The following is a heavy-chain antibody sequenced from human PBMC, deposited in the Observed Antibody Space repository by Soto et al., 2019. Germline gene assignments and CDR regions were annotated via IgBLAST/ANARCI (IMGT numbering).Heavy chain of an antibody. J-gene: IGHJ4*02. CDR1: GGSVSSGSYY. Sequence: PSETLSLTCTVSGGSVSSGSYYWSWIRQPPGKGLEWIGYIYYSGSTNYNPSLKSRVTIPVDTSKNQFSLKLSSVTAADTAVYYCARRGYSYGRTLFDYWGQGTLVTVSS. D-gene: IGHD5-18*01. CDR2: IYYSGST. CDR3: ARRGYSYGRTLFDY. V-gene: IGHV4-61*01.